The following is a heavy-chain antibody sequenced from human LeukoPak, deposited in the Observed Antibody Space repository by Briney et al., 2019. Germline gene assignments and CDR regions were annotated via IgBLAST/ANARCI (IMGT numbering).Heavy chain of an antibody. CDR1: GGSISSYY. D-gene: IGHD2-8*01. J-gene: IGHJ5*02. V-gene: IGHV4-4*07. Sequence: SETLSLTCTVSGGSISSYYWSWIRQPAGKGREWIGRIYTSENTNYNPSLMSRVTMSVDTSKNQFSLKLSSVTAADTAVYDCARDRCSNGVCSNWFDPWGQGTLVTVSS. CDR2: IYTSENT. CDR3: ARDRCSNGVCSNWFDP.